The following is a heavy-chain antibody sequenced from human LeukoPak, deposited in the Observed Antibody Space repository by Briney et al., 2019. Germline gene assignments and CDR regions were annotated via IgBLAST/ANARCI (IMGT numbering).Heavy chain of an antibody. CDR2: IYHSGST. CDR3: ARVMDV. J-gene: IGHJ6*04. Sequence: SETLSLTCTVSGYSISSGYYWGWIRQPPGKGLEWIGRIYHSGSTYYNPSLKSRVTISVDTSKNQFSLKLSSVTAADTAVYYCARVMDVWGKGTTVTVSS. CDR1: GYSISSGYY. V-gene: IGHV4-38-2*02.